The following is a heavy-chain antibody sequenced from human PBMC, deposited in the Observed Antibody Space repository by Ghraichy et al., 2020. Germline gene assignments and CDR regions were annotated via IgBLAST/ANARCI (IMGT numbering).Heavy chain of an antibody. CDR1: GYIFTNYD. CDR2: MNPHSANT. D-gene: IGHD5-12*01. Sequence: ASVKASCKASGYIFTNYDINWVRQATGQGLEWMGWMNPHSANTGYAQNFQGRVTMTRDTSINTAYMELYGLTSEDTAVYYCVRTNSGYEANFDYWGQGTLVTVSS. J-gene: IGHJ4*02. CDR3: VRTNSGYEANFDY. V-gene: IGHV1-8*01.